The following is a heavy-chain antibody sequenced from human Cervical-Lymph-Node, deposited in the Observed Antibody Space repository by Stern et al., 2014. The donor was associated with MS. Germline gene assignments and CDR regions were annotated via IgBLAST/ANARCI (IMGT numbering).Heavy chain of an antibody. J-gene: IGHJ6*02. D-gene: IGHD2-15*01. V-gene: IGHV1-46*01. CDR3: ASGGEVDGGDV. CDR2: NNPRGGRT. CDR1: GYTLTIYY. Sequence: QVQLVQSGTEVKKPGASVKVSCKASGYTLTIYYIHWVRQAPGQGLEWMVVNNPRGGRTTYAQKFQGRVTMTRDTSTSTAYMELSSLRSDDTAVYYCASGGEVDGGDVWGQGTTVTVFS.